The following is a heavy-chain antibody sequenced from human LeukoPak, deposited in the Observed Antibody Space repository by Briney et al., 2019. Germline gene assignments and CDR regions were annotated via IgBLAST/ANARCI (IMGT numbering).Heavy chain of an antibody. Sequence: GGSLRLSCAASGFTFSNAWISWVRQAPGKGLEWVGRIKSKTDGGTTDYAAPVKGRFTISRDDSKTTLYPQMNSLKTEDTAVYYCTTDVSYYYGSGPEPFDYWGQGTLVTVSS. CDR1: GFTFSNAW. CDR3: TTDVSYYYGSGPEPFDY. V-gene: IGHV3-15*01. D-gene: IGHD3-10*01. J-gene: IGHJ4*02. CDR2: IKSKTDGGTT.